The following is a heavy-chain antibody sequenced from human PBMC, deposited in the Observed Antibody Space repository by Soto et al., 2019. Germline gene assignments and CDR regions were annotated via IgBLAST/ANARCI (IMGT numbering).Heavy chain of an antibody. J-gene: IGHJ2*01. Sequence: QVQLQESGPGLVKPSQTLSLTCSVSGGSITTGGHYWSWVRQHPGKGLEWTGYIFYTGSTYYNTSLKRRTSISVDTSKNQFSLRLRSVTAADTAVYYWARARTAVSSYWYFDLWGRGTLVTVSS. CDR2: IFYTGST. V-gene: IGHV4-31*03. CDR1: GGSITTGGHY. CDR3: ARARTAVSSYWYFDL.